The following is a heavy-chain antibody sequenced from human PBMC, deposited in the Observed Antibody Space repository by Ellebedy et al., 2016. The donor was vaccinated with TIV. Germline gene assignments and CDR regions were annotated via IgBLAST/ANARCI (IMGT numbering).Heavy chain of an antibody. CDR2: INRIGST. D-gene: IGHD1-1*01. CDR3: ARHWAYNWKHTIDY. Sequence: MPSETLSLTCAVYGGSISSYYWSWIRQPPGKGLAWIGEINRIGSTYYNPSLKCRVTISVDTSKNQFSLKLSSVTAADTAVYYCARHWAYNWKHTIDYWGQGTLITVSS. J-gene: IGHJ4*02. CDR1: GGSISSYY. V-gene: IGHV4-34*01.